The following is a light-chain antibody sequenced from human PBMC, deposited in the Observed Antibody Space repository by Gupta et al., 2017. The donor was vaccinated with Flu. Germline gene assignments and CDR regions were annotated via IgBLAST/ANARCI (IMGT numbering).Light chain of an antibody. CDR2: GAS. CDR1: QSVRSSY. CDR3: QQYGSSPKT. Sequence: EIVLTQPPGTLSLSPGERATRSCRASQSVRSSYLAWYQQKPGQAPRLLIYGASSRATGIPDRFSGSGSGTXFTLTIXRLEPEDFAVYYCQQYGSSPKTFGXGTKVEIK. J-gene: IGKJ4*01. V-gene: IGKV3-20*01.